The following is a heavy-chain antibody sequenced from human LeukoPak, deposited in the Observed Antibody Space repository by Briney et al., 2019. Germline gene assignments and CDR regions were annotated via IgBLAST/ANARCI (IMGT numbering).Heavy chain of an antibody. CDR1: LYTLTSYG. J-gene: IGHJ4*02. D-gene: IGHD6-13*01. CDR2: ICAYNGKP. V-gene: IGHV1-18*01. Sequence: ASVKVSCKASLYTLTSYGISGVRPAPGRGLEWRGWICAYNGKPNTAQTLRGRVTLTTDTSPSTAYIWPRSLRSGDTAVYYCARDWKQLTPLDYWGQGTLVTVSS. CDR3: ARDWKQLTPLDY.